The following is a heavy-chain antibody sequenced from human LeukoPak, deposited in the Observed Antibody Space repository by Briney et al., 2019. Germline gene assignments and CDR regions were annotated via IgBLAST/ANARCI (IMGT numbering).Heavy chain of an antibody. D-gene: IGHD2/OR15-2a*01. Sequence: PSETLSLTCVVSGGSISSGGYSWSWIRQPPGTGLEWIGNIYHSGSTYYNPSLKSRLSMSIDRSKNQFSLRLGSVTAADTAVYFCARGDSTTYLDYFDYWGHGTLVTVSS. CDR2: IYHSGST. V-gene: IGHV4-30-2*01. J-gene: IGHJ4*01. CDR1: GGSISSGGYS. CDR3: ARGDSTTYLDYFDY.